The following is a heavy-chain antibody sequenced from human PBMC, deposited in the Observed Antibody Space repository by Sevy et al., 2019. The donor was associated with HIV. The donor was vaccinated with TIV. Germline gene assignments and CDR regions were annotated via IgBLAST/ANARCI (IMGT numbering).Heavy chain of an antibody. CDR1: GYSFTSYW. V-gene: IGHV5-51*01. J-gene: IGHJ6*02. CDR3: ARHLIAAAGYYYYGMDV. D-gene: IGHD6-13*01. CDR2: IYPGDSDT. Sequence: GESLKISCKGSGYSFTSYWIGWVRQMPGKGLEWMGIIYPGDSDTRYSPSFQGQVTISADKSISTAYLQWSSLKASDTAMYYCARHLIAAAGYYYYGMDVWGQGTTVTISS.